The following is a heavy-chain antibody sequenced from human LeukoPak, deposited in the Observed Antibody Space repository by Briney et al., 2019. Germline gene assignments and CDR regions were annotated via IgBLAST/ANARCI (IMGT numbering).Heavy chain of an antibody. J-gene: IGHJ3*02. D-gene: IGHD2-2*01. CDR3: AKEGGDIVVVPAAWGAFDI. CDR2: IRYDGSNK. Sequence: PGGSLRLSCAASGFTCSSYGMHWVRQAPGKGLEWVAFIRYDGSNKYYADSVKGRFTISRDNSKNTLYLQMNSLRAEDTAVYYCAKEGGDIVVVPAAWGAFDIWGQGTMVTVSS. CDR1: GFTCSSYG. V-gene: IGHV3-30*02.